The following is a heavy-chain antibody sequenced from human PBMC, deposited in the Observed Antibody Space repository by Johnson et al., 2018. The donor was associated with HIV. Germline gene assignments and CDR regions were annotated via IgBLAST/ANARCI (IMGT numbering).Heavy chain of an antibody. CDR2: ISYDGTNK. CDR3: ARDRCSSTTCLDAFDI. CDR1: GIIFSHYG. V-gene: IGHV3-30*03. J-gene: IGHJ3*02. D-gene: IGHD2-2*01. Sequence: QVQLVESGGGVVQPGRSLRLSCTVSGIIFSHYGMHWVRQAPGKGLEWVALISYDGTNKYYADSVKDRFTISRDNSKNTLYVEMNSLRVEDTALYYCARDRCSSTTCLDAFDIWGQGTMVTVSS.